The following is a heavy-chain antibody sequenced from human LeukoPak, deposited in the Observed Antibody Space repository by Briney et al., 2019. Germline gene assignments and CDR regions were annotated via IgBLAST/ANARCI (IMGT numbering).Heavy chain of an antibody. V-gene: IGHV3-49*04. CDR2: IRSKAYGGTT. D-gene: IGHD3-3*01. J-gene: IGHJ4*02. CDR3: TRSYGFWSGYFDY. Sequence: PGRSLRLSCTASGFAFGDYAMSWVRQAPGKGLECVGFIRSKAYGGTTEYAASVKGRFTISRDDSKSIAYLQMNSLKTEDTAVYYCTRSYGFWSGYFDYWGQGTPVTVSS. CDR1: GFAFGDYA.